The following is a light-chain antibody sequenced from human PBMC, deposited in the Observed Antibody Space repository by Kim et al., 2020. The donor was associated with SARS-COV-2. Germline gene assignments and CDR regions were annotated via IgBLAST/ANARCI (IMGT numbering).Light chain of an antibody. J-gene: IGKJ4*01. CDR3: QQSYSTPPT. CDR2: EAS. V-gene: IGKV1-39*01. Sequence: EAVGDRVTFTCRARQSISSYLNGYQQKPEKAPKLLIYEASNLQSGVPSRFSGSGSGTDFTLTISSLQPEDFATYYCQQSYSTPPTFGGGTKVDIK. CDR1: QSISSY.